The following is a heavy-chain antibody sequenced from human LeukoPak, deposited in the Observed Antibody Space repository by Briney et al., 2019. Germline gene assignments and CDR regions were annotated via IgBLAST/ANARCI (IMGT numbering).Heavy chain of an antibody. V-gene: IGHV4-4*07. D-gene: IGHD1-26*01. CDR1: GGSISSYY. CDR3: ARGPTILDY. CDR2: IYSSGIT. J-gene: IGHJ4*01. Sequence: PSETLSLTCTVSGGSISSYYWSWIRQPAGRGPEWIGRIYSSGITDYNPSLNSRVTMSVGTSKNQFSLILKSLTAADTAIYYCARGPTILDYWGHGILVTVSS.